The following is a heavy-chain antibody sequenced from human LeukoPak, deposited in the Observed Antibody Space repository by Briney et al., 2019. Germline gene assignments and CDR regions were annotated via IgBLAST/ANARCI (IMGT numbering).Heavy chain of an antibody. J-gene: IGHJ5*02. Sequence: ASVKVSCKASGYTFTGYYMHWVRQAPGQGLEWMGWINPNSGGTNYAQKFQGRVTMTRDTSISTAYMELSRLRSDDTAVYYCARVMAGAAADTPWGQGTLVTVPS. CDR3: ARVMAGAAADTP. V-gene: IGHV1-2*02. CDR1: GYTFTGYY. CDR2: INPNSGGT. D-gene: IGHD6-13*01.